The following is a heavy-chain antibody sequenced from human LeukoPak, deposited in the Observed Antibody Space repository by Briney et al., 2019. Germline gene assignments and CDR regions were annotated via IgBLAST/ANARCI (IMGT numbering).Heavy chain of an antibody. CDR1: GGSFSGYY. CDR3: ASTLTFRGPRRYYYYMDV. J-gene: IGHJ6*03. CDR2: INHSGST. D-gene: IGHD3-10*01. V-gene: IGHV4-34*01. Sequence: PSETLSLTCAVYGGSFSGYYWSWIRQPPGKGLEWIGEINHSGSTNYNPSLKSRVTISVDTSKNQFSLKLSSVTAADTAVYYCASTLTFRGPRRYYYYMDVWGKGTTVTISS.